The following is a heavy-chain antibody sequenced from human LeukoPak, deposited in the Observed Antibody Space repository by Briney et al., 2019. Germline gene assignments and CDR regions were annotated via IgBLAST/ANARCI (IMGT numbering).Heavy chain of an antibody. D-gene: IGHD3-22*01. CDR1: GGSISTYY. Sequence: PSETLSLTSTVSGGSISTYYWSWIRQPPGKGLEWIGYIYHSGSTDYNPSLKSRVTISVDTSKSQFSLKLTSVTAADTAVYYCARRERTYYYDSSGQMDWYFDLWGRGTLVTVSS. J-gene: IGHJ2*01. CDR3: ARRERTYYYDSSGQMDWYFDL. CDR2: IYHSGST. V-gene: IGHV4-4*09.